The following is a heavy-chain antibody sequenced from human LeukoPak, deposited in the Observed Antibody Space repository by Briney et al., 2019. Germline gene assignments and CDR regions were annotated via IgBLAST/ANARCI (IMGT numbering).Heavy chain of an antibody. CDR3: AGGLVVVAALFDY. CDR1: GFTFSSYS. V-gene: IGHV3-48*04. Sequence: GGSLRLSCAASGFTFSSYSMNWVRQAPGKGLEWVSYISSSGSTIYYADSVKGRFTISRDNAKNSLHLQMNSLRAEDTAVYYCAGGLVVVAALFDYWGQGTLVTVSS. CDR2: ISSSGSTI. D-gene: IGHD2-15*01. J-gene: IGHJ4*02.